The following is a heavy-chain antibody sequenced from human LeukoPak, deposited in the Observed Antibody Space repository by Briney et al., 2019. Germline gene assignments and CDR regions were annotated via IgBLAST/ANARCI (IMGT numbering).Heavy chain of an antibody. J-gene: IGHJ4*02. CDR1: GFTFSSYA. CDR2: IKQDGSEK. V-gene: IGHV3-7*01. D-gene: IGHD1-26*01. CDR3: ATQSYFASYFDY. Sequence: PGRSLRLSCAASGFTFSSYAMHWVRQAPGKGLEWVANIKQDGSEKYYVDSVKGRFTISRDNAKNSLYLQMNSLRAEDTAVYYCATQSYFASYFDYWGQGTLVTASS.